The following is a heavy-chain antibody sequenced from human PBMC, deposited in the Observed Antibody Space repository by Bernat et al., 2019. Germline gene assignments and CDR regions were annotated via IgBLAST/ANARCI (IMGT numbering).Heavy chain of an antibody. CDR3: AKGWRYGSGSYYKEGDY. V-gene: IGHV3-53*01. D-gene: IGHD3-10*01. CDR2: IYSGGST. CDR1: GFTVSSNY. Sequence: EVQLVESGGGLIQPGGSLRLSCAASGFTVSSNYMSWVRQAPGKGLEWVSVIYSGGSTYYAGSVKGRFTISRDNSKNTLYLQMNSLRAEDTAVYYCAKGWRYGSGSYYKEGDYWGQGTLVTVSS. J-gene: IGHJ4*02.